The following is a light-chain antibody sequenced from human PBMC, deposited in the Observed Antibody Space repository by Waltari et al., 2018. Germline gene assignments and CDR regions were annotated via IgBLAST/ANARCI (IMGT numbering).Light chain of an antibody. CDR3: MQRIEFPHT. CDR1: QSLLDSDDGNTY. Sequence: DIVMTQTPLSLPVTPGEPASISCRSSQSLLDSDDGNTYLDWYLQKPGQSPQLLIYTVSFRASGVPDRFSGSGSGTDFTLKISRVEAEDVGIYYCMQRIEFPHTFGQGTKLDIK. V-gene: IGKV2-40*01. J-gene: IGKJ2*01. CDR2: TVS.